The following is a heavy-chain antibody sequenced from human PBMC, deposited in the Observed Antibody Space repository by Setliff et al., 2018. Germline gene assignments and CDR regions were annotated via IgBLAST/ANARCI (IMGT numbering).Heavy chain of an antibody. CDR1: GGSVSGNSYY. CDR3: AKGGTYRYFDY. CDR2: MYYGGGGST. V-gene: IGHV4-39*07. Sequence: SETLSLTCTVSGGSVSGNSYYWGWIRQPPGKGLEWIGSMYYGGGGSTYYNASLKSRVTISVDTSKNQFSLKLRSVTAADTAMYYCAKGGTYRYFDYWGQGTLVTVSS. J-gene: IGHJ4*02.